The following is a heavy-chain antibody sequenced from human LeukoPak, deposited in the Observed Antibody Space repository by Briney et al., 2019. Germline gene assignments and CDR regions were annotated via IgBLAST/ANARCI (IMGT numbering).Heavy chain of an antibody. CDR3: AKSYYYGSGSYSGFDY. CDR2: IRYDGSNK. V-gene: IGHV3-30*02. Sequence: GGSLRLSCAASGFTFSSYGMHWVRQAPGKGLEWVAFIRYDGSNKYYADSVKGRFTIPRDNSKNTLYLQMNSLRAEDTAVYYCAKSYYYGSGSYSGFDYWGQGTLVTVSS. CDR1: GFTFSSYG. J-gene: IGHJ4*02. D-gene: IGHD3-10*01.